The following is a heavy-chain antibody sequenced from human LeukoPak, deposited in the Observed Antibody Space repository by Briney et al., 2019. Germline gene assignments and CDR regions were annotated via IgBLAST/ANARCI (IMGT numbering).Heavy chain of an antibody. CDR3: ATQNYDFWSGYYGRGNYGMDV. J-gene: IGHJ6*02. CDR2: FDPEDGET. CDR1: GYTPTELS. D-gene: IGHD3-3*01. Sequence: ASVKVSCKVSGYTPTELSMHWVRQAPGKGLEWMGGFDPEDGETIYAQKFQGRVTMTEDTSTDTAYMELSSLRSEDTAVYYCATQNYDFWSGYYGRGNYGMDVWGQGTTVTVSS. V-gene: IGHV1-24*01.